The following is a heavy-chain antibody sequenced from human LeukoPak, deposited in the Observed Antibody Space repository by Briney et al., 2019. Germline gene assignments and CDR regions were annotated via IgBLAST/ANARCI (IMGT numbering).Heavy chain of an antibody. CDR3: AKDLAGCSDS. D-gene: IGHD2-8*01. V-gene: IGHV3-23*01. Sequence: GGSLRLSCAASGFTFSSFPMTWVRLAPGKGLEWVSAITGSGGSTYYAESVKGRFTISRDNSKNTLYLQMNSLRGEDTALYYCAKDLAGCSDSWGQGTLVTVSS. J-gene: IGHJ4*02. CDR1: GFTFSSFP. CDR2: ITGSGGST.